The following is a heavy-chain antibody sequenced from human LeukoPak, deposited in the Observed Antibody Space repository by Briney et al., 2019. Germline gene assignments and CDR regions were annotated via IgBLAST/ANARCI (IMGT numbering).Heavy chain of an antibody. CDR1: GGSISSYY. D-gene: IGHD6-13*01. CDR3: AREPSGCSSSWEAFDI. V-gene: IGHV4-59*01. CDR2: IYYSGST. J-gene: IGHJ3*02. Sequence: SETLSLTCTVSGGSISSYYWSWIRQPPGKGLEWIGYIYYSGSTNYNPSLKSRVTISVDTSKNQFSLKLSSVTAADTAVYYCAREPSGCSSSWEAFDIWGQGTMVTVSS.